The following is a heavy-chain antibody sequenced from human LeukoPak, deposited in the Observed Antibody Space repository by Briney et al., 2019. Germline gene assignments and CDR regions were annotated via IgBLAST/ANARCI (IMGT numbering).Heavy chain of an antibody. CDR2: ISSNGDST. V-gene: IGHV3-64*01. J-gene: IGHJ4*02. D-gene: IGHD6-13*01. CDR1: GFTFSSYA. Sequence: PGGSLRLSCAASGFTFSSYAMHWVRQAPGKGLEYVSAISSNGDSTYYANSVKGRFTISRENSKNTLYLQMGSLRAEDMAVYYCGRIAAAGTAWGQGTLVTVSS. CDR3: GRIAAAGTA.